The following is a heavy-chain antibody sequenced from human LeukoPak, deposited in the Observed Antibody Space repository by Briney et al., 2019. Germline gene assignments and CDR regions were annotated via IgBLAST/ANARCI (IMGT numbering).Heavy chain of an antibody. V-gene: IGHV3-30-3*01. D-gene: IGHD3-22*01. CDR2: ISYDGSNK. CDR3: ARDYYDSSGYYFSSGTDY. J-gene: IGHJ4*02. Sequence: PGRSLRLSCAASGFTFRSYAMHWVRRAPGKGLEWVAVISYDGSNKYYADSVKGRFTISRDNSKNTLYLQMNSLRAEDTAVYYCARDYYDSSGYYFSSGTDYWGQGTLVTVSS. CDR1: GFTFRSYA.